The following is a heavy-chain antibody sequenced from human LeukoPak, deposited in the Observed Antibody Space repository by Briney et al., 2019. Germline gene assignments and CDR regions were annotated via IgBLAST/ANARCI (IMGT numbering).Heavy chain of an antibody. V-gene: IGHV4-59*01. Sequence: PSETLSLTCAVYGGSFTGYYWSWIRQPPGKGLEWIGYIYYSGSTNYNPSLKSRVTISVGTSKNQFSLKLSSVTAADTAVYYCARAPTWWGQGTLVTVSS. CDR2: IYYSGST. J-gene: IGHJ4*02. CDR3: ARAPTW. CDR1: GGSFTGYY.